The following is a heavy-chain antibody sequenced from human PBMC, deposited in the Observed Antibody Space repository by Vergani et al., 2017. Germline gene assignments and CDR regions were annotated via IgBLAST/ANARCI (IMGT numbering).Heavy chain of an antibody. D-gene: IGHD7-27*01. Sequence: QVQLVESGGGVVQPGRSLRLSCAASGFTFSYYGMHWVRQAPGKGLEWVAVIWYDGSNKYNADSVKGRFTISRDNSKNTLYLQMNSLRAEDTAVYYCARPELGNDAFDIWGQGTMVTVSS. J-gene: IGHJ3*02. CDR3: ARPELGNDAFDI. CDR2: IWYDGSNK. CDR1: GFTFSYYG. V-gene: IGHV3-33*01.